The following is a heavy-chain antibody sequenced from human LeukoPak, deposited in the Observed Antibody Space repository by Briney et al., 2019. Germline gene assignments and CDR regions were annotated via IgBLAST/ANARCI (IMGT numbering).Heavy chain of an antibody. CDR1: GFTFSNAW. D-gene: IGHD4-11*01. V-gene: IGHV3-23*01. J-gene: IGHJ5*02. Sequence: AGGSLRLSCAASGFTFSNAWMSGVRQAPGEGLEWVSAISGSGGSTYYADSVKGRFTISRDNSKNTLYLQMNSLRAEDTAVYYCAKDHYTTGGRWFDPWGQGTLVTVSS. CDR2: ISGSGGST. CDR3: AKDHYTTGGRWFDP.